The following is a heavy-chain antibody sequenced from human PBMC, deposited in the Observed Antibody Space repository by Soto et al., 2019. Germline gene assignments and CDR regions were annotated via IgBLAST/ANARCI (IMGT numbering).Heavy chain of an antibody. J-gene: IGHJ4*02. CDR3: ARAAMGGSSWPFDY. V-gene: IGHV4-4*02. Sequence: QVQLQESGPGLVKPSGTLSLTCAVSGGSISSSNWWSWVRQPPGKGLEWIGEIYHSGSTNYNPSRKSRVPISVDKSKNQFSLKRSSVTAADTAVYYCARAAMGGSSWPFDYWGQGTLVTVSS. CDR1: GGSISSSNW. D-gene: IGHD6-13*01. CDR2: IYHSGST.